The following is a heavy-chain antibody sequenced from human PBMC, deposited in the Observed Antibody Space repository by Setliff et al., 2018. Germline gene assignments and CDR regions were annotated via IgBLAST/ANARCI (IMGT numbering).Heavy chain of an antibody. CDR1: GQSFSDYY. CDR3: ARDRQYCSSPTCYSSYFYYYGMDV. CDR2: IYHSGST. D-gene: IGHD2-2*02. V-gene: IGHV4-34*01. J-gene: IGHJ6*02. Sequence: TLSLTCAIYGQSFSDYYWSWVRQPPGKGLEWIGEIYHSGSTNYNPSLKSRVIISVDTSKNQFSLKLSSVTAADTAVYYCARDRQYCSSPTCYSSYFYYYGMDVWGQGTTVTVSS.